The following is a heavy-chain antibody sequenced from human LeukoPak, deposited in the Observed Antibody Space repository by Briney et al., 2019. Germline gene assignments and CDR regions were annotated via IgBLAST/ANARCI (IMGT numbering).Heavy chain of an antibody. CDR3: ARAVAGTFDY. Sequence: SETLSLTCTVSGGSISSSSYYWGWIRQPPGEGLEWIGSIYYSGSTYYNPSLKSRVTISVDTSKNQFSLKLSSVTAADTAVYYCARAVAGTFDYWGQGTLVTVSS. V-gene: IGHV4-39*07. CDR2: IYYSGST. J-gene: IGHJ4*02. D-gene: IGHD6-19*01. CDR1: GGSISSSSYY.